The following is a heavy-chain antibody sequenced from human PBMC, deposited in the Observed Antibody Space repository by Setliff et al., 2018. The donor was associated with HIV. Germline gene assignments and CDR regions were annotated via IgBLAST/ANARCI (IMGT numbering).Heavy chain of an antibody. CDR1: NGSISSSSYF. CDR2: IYYTGST. J-gene: IGHJ1*01. V-gene: IGHV4-39*07. D-gene: IGHD6-13*01. CDR3: ARVAYSSSWPRYFQY. Sequence: PSETLSLTCTVSNGSISSSSYFWGWIRQPPGKGLEWIGSIYYTGSTYYNSPLKSRVTISIDTSKNQFSLRLDSVTAADTAVYYCARVAYSSSWPRYFQYWGQGTLVTVSS.